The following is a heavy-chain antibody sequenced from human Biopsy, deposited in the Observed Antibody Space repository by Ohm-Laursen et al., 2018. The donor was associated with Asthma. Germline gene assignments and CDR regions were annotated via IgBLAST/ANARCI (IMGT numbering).Heavy chain of an antibody. J-gene: IGHJ5*02. CDR2: ISACGVRT. Sequence: SLRLSCAASGFAFNNSSMTWIRQAPGKGLEWVSSISACGVRTFSAESVKGRFTVSRDSSRNTLYLQLSTLRVEDTAVYFCAKITTDRQKANNWFDPWGQGTLVAVSS. V-gene: IGHV3-23*01. D-gene: IGHD3-22*01. CDR3: AKITTDRQKANNWFDP. CDR1: GFAFNNSS.